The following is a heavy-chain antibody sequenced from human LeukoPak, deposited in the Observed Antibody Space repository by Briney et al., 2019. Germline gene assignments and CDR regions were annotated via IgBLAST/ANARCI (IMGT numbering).Heavy chain of an antibody. V-gene: IGHV5-51*01. D-gene: IGHD3-22*01. Sequence: GESLKISCKGSGYSFTSYWIGWVRQMPGKGLEWMGIIYPGDSDTKYGPSFQGQVTISADKSISTAYLQWSSLKASDTPMYYCAKSNYYDSSGYNGAFDYWGQGTLVTVSS. CDR3: AKSNYYDSSGYNGAFDY. CDR2: IYPGDSDT. J-gene: IGHJ4*02. CDR1: GYSFTSYW.